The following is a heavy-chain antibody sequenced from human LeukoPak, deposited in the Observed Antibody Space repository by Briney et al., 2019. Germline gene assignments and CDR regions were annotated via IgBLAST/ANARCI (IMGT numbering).Heavy chain of an antibody. CDR1: GGTFSSYA. CDR2: IIPILGIA. V-gene: IGHV1-69*04. CDR3: ARSGLGVIVVVEDPPRD. J-gene: IGHJ4*02. Sequence: SVKVSCKASGGTFSSYAISWVRQAPGQGLEWMGRIIPILGIANYAQKFQGRVTITADKSTSTAYMELSSLRSEDTAVYYCARSGLGVIVVVEDPPRDWGQGTLVTVSS. D-gene: IGHD2-2*01.